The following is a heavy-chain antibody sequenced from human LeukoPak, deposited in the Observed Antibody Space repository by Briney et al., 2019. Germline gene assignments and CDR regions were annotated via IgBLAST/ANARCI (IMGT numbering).Heavy chain of an antibody. CDR1: GYTFTSYG. V-gene: IGHV1-2*02. J-gene: IGHJ6*02. Sequence: ASVKVSCKASGYTFTSYGISWVRQAPGQGLEWMGWINPNSGGTNYAQKFQGRVTMTRDTSISTAYMELSRLRSDDTAVYYCARAHTAGVLLWFGELANYYYGMDVWGQGTTVTVSS. CDR2: INPNSGGT. D-gene: IGHD3-10*01. CDR3: ARAHTAGVLLWFGELANYYYGMDV.